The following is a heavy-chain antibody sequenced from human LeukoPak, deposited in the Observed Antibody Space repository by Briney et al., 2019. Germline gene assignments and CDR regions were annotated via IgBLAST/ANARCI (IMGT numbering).Heavy chain of an antibody. J-gene: IGHJ4*02. CDR2: IIPIFGTA. V-gene: IGHV1-69*06. CDR1: GGTFSSYA. Sequence: ASVKVSCKASGGTFSSYAISWVRQAPGQGLEWMGGIIPIFGTANYAQKFQGRVTITADKSTSTAYMELSSLRSEDTAVYYCAADLGNWDFDYWGQGTLVTVSS. CDR3: AADLGNWDFDY. D-gene: IGHD7-27*01.